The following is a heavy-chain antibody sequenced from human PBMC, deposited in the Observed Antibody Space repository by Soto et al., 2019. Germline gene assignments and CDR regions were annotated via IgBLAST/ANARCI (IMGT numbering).Heavy chain of an antibody. Sequence: SETLSLTCVVYGGSFSGYYWSWIRQSPGKGLEWIGGINHRGSTNYNPSLESRVTISVDTSKNQFSLKLPSVTAADTAMYYCARDGFCTSTTCRVGNWFDPWGQGTLVTVYS. CDR3: ARDGFCTSTTCRVGNWFDP. V-gene: IGHV4-34*01. J-gene: IGHJ5*02. D-gene: IGHD2-2*01. CDR2: INHRGST. CDR1: GGSFSGYY.